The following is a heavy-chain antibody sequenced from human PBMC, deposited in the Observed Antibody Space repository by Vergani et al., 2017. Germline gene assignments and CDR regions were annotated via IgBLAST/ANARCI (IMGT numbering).Heavy chain of an antibody. J-gene: IGHJ6*02. CDR3: ARAGENSSSWGTGDYYGMDV. CDR2: ISSSGSTI. D-gene: IGHD6-13*01. CDR1: GFTFSDYY. V-gene: IGHV3-11*01. Sequence: QVQLVESGGGLVKPGGSLRLSCAASGFTFSDYYMSWIRQAPGKGLEWVSYISSSGSTIYYADSVKGRFTISRDNAKNSLYLQMNSLRAEDTAVYYCARAGENSSSWGTGDYYGMDVWGQGTTVTVSS.